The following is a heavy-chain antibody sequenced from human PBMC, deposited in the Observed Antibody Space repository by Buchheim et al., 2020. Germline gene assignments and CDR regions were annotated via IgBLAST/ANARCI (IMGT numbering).Heavy chain of an antibody. CDR3: ARDVIVGASNFDY. CDR2: ISYDGSNK. CDR1: GFTFSSYA. Sequence: QVQLVESGGGVVQPGRSLRLSCAASGFTFSSYAMHWVRQAPGKGLEWVAVISYDGSNKYYADSVKGRFTISRDNSKNTLYPQMNSLRAEDTAVYYCARDVIVGASNFDYWGQGTL. D-gene: IGHD1-26*01. V-gene: IGHV3-30*04. J-gene: IGHJ4*02.